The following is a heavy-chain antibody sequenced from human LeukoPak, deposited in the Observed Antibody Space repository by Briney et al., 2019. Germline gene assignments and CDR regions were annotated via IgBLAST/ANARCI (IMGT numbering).Heavy chain of an antibody. Sequence: SETLSLTCSVSGGSIGTNYWSWIRQVPGKGLEWIGYISYSGSSNYNPSLKSRVTISVDTSKTQFSLYLNSVTAADTAVYYCARSDTRLIHSSSWHFDYWGQGTLVTVSS. CDR3: ARSDTRLIHSSSWHFDY. CDR1: GGSIGTNY. V-gene: IGHV4-59*01. J-gene: IGHJ4*02. D-gene: IGHD6-13*01. CDR2: ISYSGSS.